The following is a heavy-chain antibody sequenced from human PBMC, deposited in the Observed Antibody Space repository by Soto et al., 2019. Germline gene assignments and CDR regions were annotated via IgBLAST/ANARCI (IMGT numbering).Heavy chain of an antibody. Sequence: QVQLVESGGGVVQPGRSLRLSCAASGFTFSSYGMHWVRQAPGKGLEWVAVIWYDGTNKYYADSVKGRFTISRDNSKNKLYLEMNSLRAEDTALDYWARDSFPSDSFMISVGGTLPGALYFQHWGQGTLVTVSS. CDR2: IWYDGTNK. V-gene: IGHV3-33*01. CDR3: ARDSFPSDSFMISVGGTLPGALYFQH. D-gene: IGHD3-16*01. J-gene: IGHJ1*01. CDR1: GFTFSSYG.